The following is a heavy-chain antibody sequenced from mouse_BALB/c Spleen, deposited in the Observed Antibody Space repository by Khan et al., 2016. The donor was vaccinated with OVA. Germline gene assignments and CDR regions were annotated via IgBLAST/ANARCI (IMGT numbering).Heavy chain of an antibody. CDR2: ISSVGDYT. V-gene: IGHV5-6*01. D-gene: IGHD4-1*01. J-gene: IGHJ3*01. CDR3: ASHLTGSLVD. Sequence: EVHLVESGGDLVKPGASLKLSCAASGFTFSSYSMSWVRQTPDKGLEWVTTISSVGDYTYYPDSVKGRFTISRDNAKNTLYLQISSLKSEDTAIYYCASHLTGSLVDWGQGTLVTVSA. CDR1: GFTFSSYS.